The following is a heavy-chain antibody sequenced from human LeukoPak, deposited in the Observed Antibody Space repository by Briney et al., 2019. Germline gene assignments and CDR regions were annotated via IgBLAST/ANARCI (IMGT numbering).Heavy chain of an antibody. J-gene: IGHJ5*02. CDR1: GFMFSSNW. Sequence: GGSLRLSCAASGFMFSSNWMSWVRLAPGKGLEWVATIDQDGRDKFSVDSVKGRFTISRDNARNSMYLQMKSLRVEDTAVYYCARTSLGWLDPWGQGALVTVSS. D-gene: IGHD7-27*01. V-gene: IGHV3-7*01. CDR3: ARTSLGWLDP. CDR2: IDQDGRDK.